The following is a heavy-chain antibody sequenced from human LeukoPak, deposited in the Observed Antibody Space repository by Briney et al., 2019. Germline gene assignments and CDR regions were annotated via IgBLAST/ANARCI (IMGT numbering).Heavy chain of an antibody. CDR1: GFTFSSYA. CDR2: ISSNGGST. Sequence: GGSLRLSCAASGFTFSSYAMHWVRQAPGKGLEYVSAISSNGGSTYYANSVKGRFTISRDNSKNTLYLQMGSLRAEDMAVYYCARALGRWPYYYGMDVWGQGTTVTVSS. D-gene: IGHD5-24*01. J-gene: IGHJ6*02. V-gene: IGHV3-64*01. CDR3: ARALGRWPYYYGMDV.